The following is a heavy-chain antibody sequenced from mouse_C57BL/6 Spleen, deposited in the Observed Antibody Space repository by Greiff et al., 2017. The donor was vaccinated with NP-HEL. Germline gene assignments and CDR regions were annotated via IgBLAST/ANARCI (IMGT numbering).Heavy chain of an antibody. CDR3: TRESDYDRRYYFDY. CDR2: ISSGGDYI. V-gene: IGHV5-9-1*02. J-gene: IGHJ2*01. CDR1: GFTFSSYA. D-gene: IGHD2-4*01. Sequence: EVKVVESGEGLVKPGGSLKLSCAASGFTFSSYAMSWVRQTPEKRLEWVAYISSGGDYIYYADTVKGRFTISRDNARNTLYLQMSSLKSEDTAMYYCTRESDYDRRYYFDYWGQGTTLTVSS.